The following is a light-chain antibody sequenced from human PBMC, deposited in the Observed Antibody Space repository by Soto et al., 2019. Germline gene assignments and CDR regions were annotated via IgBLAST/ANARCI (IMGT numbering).Light chain of an antibody. V-gene: IGLV2-23*02. CDR2: EVS. J-gene: IGLJ7*01. Sequence: QSALTQPASVSGSPGQSITISCTGTSSDVGSHNLVSWYQQHPGQAPKLMIYEVSKRPLGVSARFSASKSGNTASLTISGLQAEDEADYYCCSYGGSRAVFGGGTKLT. CDR3: CSYGGSRAV. CDR1: SSDVGSHNL.